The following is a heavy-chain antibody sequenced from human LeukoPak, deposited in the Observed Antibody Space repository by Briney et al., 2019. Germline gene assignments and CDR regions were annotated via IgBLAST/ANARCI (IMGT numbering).Heavy chain of an antibody. CDR3: ARESVGATIPFDY. CDR1: GYTFTSYD. CDR2: MSPNSGNT. Sequence: ASVKVSCKASGYTFTSYDINWVRQATGQGLEWIGWMSPNSGNTGYAQKFQGRVTITRDTSASTAYMELSSLRSEDMAVYYCARESVGATIPFDYWGQGTLVTVSS. V-gene: IGHV1-8*03. J-gene: IGHJ4*02. D-gene: IGHD1-26*01.